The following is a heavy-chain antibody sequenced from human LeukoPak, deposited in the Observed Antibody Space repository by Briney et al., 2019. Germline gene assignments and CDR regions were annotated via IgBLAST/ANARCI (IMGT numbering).Heavy chain of an antibody. Sequence: SVKVSCKASGYTFTSYGISWVRQAPGQGLEWMGWISANNGNRNYALKLQDRVSMTTDTSTSTAYMELRSLRSDDTAVYYCARGGPYYYGSGSYFNDYWGQGTLVTVSS. CDR2: ISANNGNR. CDR1: GYTFTSYG. CDR3: ARGGPYYYGSGSYFNDY. V-gene: IGHV1-18*01. J-gene: IGHJ4*02. D-gene: IGHD3-10*01.